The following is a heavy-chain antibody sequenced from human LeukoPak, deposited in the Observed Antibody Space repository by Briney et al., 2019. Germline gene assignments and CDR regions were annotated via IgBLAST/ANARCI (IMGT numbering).Heavy chain of an antibody. Sequence: GGSLRLSCAASGFVFNNYGMHWVRQAPGKGLEWVAVIWTDGSKKSYADSVKGRFTFTRDNSENMLYLQMDSLRADDTAVYYCARRSSGTSGLDYWGQGILVTVSS. CDR3: ARRSSGTSGLDY. CDR1: GFVFNNYG. V-gene: IGHV3-33*01. D-gene: IGHD1-26*01. CDR2: IWTDGSKK. J-gene: IGHJ4*02.